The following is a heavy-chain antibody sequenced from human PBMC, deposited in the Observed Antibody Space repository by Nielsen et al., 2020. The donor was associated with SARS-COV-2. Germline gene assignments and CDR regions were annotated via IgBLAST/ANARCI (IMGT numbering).Heavy chain of an antibody. Sequence: GESLKISCAASGFTFSDYYMSWIRQAPGKGLEWVSYISSSGSTIYYADSVKGRFTISRDNAKNSLYLQMNSLRAEDTAVYYCARGGKYDSSGFRTYWGQGTLVTVSS. CDR2: ISSSGSTI. V-gene: IGHV3-11*04. J-gene: IGHJ4*02. D-gene: IGHD3-22*01. CDR3: ARGGKYDSSGFRTY. CDR1: GFTFSDYY.